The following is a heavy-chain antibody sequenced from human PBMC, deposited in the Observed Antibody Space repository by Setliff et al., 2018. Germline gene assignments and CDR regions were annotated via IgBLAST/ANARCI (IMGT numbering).Heavy chain of an antibody. V-gene: IGHV4-59*11. J-gene: IGHJ2*01. CDR1: SGSIGSHY. CDR2: VFHTGST. CDR3: ARAPPSVPYGDYGPRQYFDL. Sequence: PSETLSLTCSVPSGSIGSHYWNWMRQPPGKGLEWIGHVFHTGSTKYNPSLRSRVTISVDTSENYFSLRLTSVTAADTAVYYCARAPPSVPYGDYGPRQYFDLWGRGSLVTVSS. D-gene: IGHD4-17*01.